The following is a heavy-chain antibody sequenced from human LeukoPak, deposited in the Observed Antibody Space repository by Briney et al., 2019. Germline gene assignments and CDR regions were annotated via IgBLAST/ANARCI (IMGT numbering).Heavy chain of an antibody. CDR2: IYTSGST. CDR1: GGSISRYC. J-gene: IGHJ6*03. D-gene: IGHD2/OR15-2a*01. CDR3: ARGNHPARGYYYYMDV. V-gene: IGHV4-4*07. Sequence: SETLSLTCTVSGGSISRYCWSWIRQPAGKGLEWIGRIYTSGSTNYNPSLKSRVTMSVDTSKNQFSLKLSSVTAADTAVYYCARGNHPARGYYYYMDVWGKGTTVTVSS.